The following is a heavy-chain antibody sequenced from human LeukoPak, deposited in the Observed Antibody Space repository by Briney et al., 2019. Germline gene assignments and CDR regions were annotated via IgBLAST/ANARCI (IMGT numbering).Heavy chain of an antibody. J-gene: IGHJ5*02. V-gene: IGHV4-4*07. D-gene: IGHD3-3*01. CDR2: IYASGTI. Sequence: PSETLSLTCTVSGGSIRSYYWSWIRQPAGKGLEWIGRIYASGTIAYNPSLESRVSMSVDTSKNQFSLKLSSVTAADTAVYYCARGHESIKTFGEVIKSRTRWFDPWGQGTLVTVSS. CDR1: GGSIRSYY. CDR3: ARGHESIKTFGEVIKSRTRWFDP.